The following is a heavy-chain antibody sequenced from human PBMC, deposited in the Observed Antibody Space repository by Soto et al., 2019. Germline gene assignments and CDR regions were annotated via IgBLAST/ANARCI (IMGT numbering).Heavy chain of an antibody. CDR1: GFTFSSYA. CDR3: AKDFYDILTGYYIPFDY. J-gene: IGHJ4*02. V-gene: IGHV3-23*01. Sequence: PGGSLRLSCAASGFTFSSYAMSWVRQAPGKGLEWVSAISGSGGSTYYADSVKGRFTISRDNSKNTLYLQMNSLRAEDTAVYYCAKDFYDILTGYYIPFDYWGPGTLVTLSS. CDR2: ISGSGGST. D-gene: IGHD3-9*01.